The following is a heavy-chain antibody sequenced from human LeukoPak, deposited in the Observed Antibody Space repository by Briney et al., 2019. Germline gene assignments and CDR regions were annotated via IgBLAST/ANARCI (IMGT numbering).Heavy chain of an antibody. J-gene: IGHJ4*02. V-gene: IGHV4-31*03. CDR3: ARAPKTNNSWYYFDY. CDR1: GGSISSDDYY. Sequence: PSETLSLTCTVSGGSISSDDYYWTWIRQRPGKGLEWIGYIYYTGNTYFNPSLKSRITISLNMSKNQFSLKLTSVTAADTAVYYCARAPKTNNSWYYFDYWGQGTQVTVSS. D-gene: IGHD6-13*01. CDR2: IYYTGNT.